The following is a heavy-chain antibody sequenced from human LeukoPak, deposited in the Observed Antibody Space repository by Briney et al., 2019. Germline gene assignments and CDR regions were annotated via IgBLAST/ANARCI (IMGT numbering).Heavy chain of an antibody. CDR3: ARDLDYYYMDV. Sequence: GGSLRLSCAASGFTFSSYGMHWVRQAPGKGLEWVAVIWYDGSNKYYADSVKGRFTISRDNSKNTLYLQMNSLRAEDTAVYYCARDLDYYYMDVCGKGTTVTVSS. CDR2: IWYDGSNK. V-gene: IGHV3-33*01. J-gene: IGHJ6*03. CDR1: GFTFSSYG.